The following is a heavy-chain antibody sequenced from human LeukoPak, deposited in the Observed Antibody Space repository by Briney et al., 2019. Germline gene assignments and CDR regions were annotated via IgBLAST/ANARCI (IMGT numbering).Heavy chain of an antibody. V-gene: IGHV1-69*05. CDR1: GGTFISYA. Sequence: SVKVSCKTSGGTFISYAISWVRQAPGQGREWMGRIIPIFGTANYAQKFQGRVTITTDESTSTAYMELSSLRSEDTAVYYCATTVTTHAFDIWGQGTMVTVSS. J-gene: IGHJ3*02. CDR3: ATTVTTHAFDI. CDR2: IIPIFGTA. D-gene: IGHD4-17*01.